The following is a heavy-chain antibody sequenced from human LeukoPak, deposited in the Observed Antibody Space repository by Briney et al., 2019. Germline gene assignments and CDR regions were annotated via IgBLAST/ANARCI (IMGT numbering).Heavy chain of an antibody. V-gene: IGHV1-18*04. CDR3: ARDLAWGADLMGPTDDWLDP. CDR2: ISNYNGNT. CDR1: GYTFTGYY. Sequence: ASVKVSCKASGYTFTGYYMHWVRRAPGQGLEWMGWISNYNGNTNYAPNFHGRLTMTIDTSTTTSYMELRSLRSDDTAVYYCARDLAWGADLMGPTDDWLDPWGQGTLVTVSS. D-gene: IGHD1-26*01. J-gene: IGHJ5*02.